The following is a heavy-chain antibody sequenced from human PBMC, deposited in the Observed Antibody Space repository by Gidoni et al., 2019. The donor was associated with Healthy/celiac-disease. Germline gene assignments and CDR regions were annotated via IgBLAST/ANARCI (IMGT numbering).Heavy chain of an antibody. CDR1: AFTFCSYA. CDR3: AKYNRIVVVPAAIHY. Sequence: EVQVLASGGGLVQPGGSLRLSCAASAFTFCSYAMSWVRQAPGKGLEWVSAISGSGGSTYDADSVKGRFTISRDNSKNTLYLQMNSLRAEDTAVYYCAKYNRIVVVPAAIHYWGQGTLVTVSS. D-gene: IGHD2-2*01. V-gene: IGHV3-23*01. CDR2: ISGSGGST. J-gene: IGHJ4*02.